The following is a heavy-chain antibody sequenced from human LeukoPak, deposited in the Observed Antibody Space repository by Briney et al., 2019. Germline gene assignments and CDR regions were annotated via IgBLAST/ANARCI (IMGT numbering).Heavy chain of an antibody. V-gene: IGHV3-7*01. Sequence: GGSLRLSCAASGFIFSNYAMSWVRQAPGKGLEWVANIKEDGSEIYYVDSVKGRFTISRDNAKNSLYLQMNSLRVDDTAVYYCARDRGYSTFDYWGQGTLVTVSS. CDR2: IKEDGSEI. J-gene: IGHJ4*02. D-gene: IGHD4-23*01. CDR1: GFIFSNYA. CDR3: ARDRGYSTFDY.